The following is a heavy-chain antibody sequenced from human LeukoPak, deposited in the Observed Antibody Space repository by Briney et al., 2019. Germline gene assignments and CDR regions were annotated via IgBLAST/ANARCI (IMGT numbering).Heavy chain of an antibody. J-gene: IGHJ4*02. V-gene: IGHV3-23*01. CDR1: GFTFSSYA. D-gene: IGHD3-22*01. CDR3: AKTYYYDSSNHPPMDY. CDR2: ISGGGGNT. Sequence: PGGSLRLSCAASGFTFSSYAMSWVRQAPGEGLEWVSAISGGGGNTYYAGSVKGRFTISRDNSKNTLYLQMNSLRAEDTAVYYCAKTYYYDSSNHPPMDYWGQGTLVTVSS.